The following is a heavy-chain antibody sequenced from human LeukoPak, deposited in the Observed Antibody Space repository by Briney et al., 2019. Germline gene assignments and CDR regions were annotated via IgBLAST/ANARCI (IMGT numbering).Heavy chain of an antibody. CDR3: ARGGSYYYGSGSYYNAPFDY. CDR1: GGSFSGYY. Sequence: SETLSLTCAVYGGSFSGYYWSWIRQPPGKGLEWIGEINHSGSTNYNPSLKSRVTISVDTPKNQFSLKLSSVTAADTAVYYCARGGSYYYGSGSYYNAPFDYWGQGTLVTVSS. CDR2: INHSGST. D-gene: IGHD3-10*01. J-gene: IGHJ4*02. V-gene: IGHV4-34*01.